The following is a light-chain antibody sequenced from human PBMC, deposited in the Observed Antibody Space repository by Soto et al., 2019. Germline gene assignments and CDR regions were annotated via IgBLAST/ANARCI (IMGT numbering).Light chain of an antibody. CDR3: QQSYSTPYT. CDR1: QSISSY. Sequence: DIQMTQSPSSLSASVGDRVTITCRASQSISSYLNWYQQKPGKAPKLLIYAASSLQSGVPSRFSGSGSGTDFTLTISSXQPEDFATYHCQQSYSTPYTFGQGTRLETK. CDR2: AAS. J-gene: IGKJ5*01. V-gene: IGKV1-39*01.